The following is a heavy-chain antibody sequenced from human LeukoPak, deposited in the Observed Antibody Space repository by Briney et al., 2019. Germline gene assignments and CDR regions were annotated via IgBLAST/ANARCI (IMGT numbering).Heavy chain of an antibody. J-gene: IGHJ4*02. CDR3: ARIRSGGDY. V-gene: IGHV1-69*02. CDR1: GGSFSSYT. Sequence: SVRVSCKASGGSFSSYTISWGRQAPGQGLEWMGRIISILGIPNCAQKCQGRITITADKSTSTAYMELSSLRSEDTAVYYGARIRSGGDYWGQGTLVTVSS. D-gene: IGHD6-25*01. CDR2: IISILGIP.